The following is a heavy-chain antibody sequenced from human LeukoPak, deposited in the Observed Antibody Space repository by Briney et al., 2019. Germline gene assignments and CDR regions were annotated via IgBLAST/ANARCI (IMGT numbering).Heavy chain of an antibody. J-gene: IGHJ4*02. V-gene: IGHV3-30-3*01. D-gene: IGHD3-22*01. Sequence: GGSPRLSCAASGFTFSSYAMSWVRQAPGKGLEWVALISYDGSDKYYADSVKGRFTISRDNSKNTLYLQMNSLRAEDTAVYYCARGRAYYDGSGYYPDFDYWGQGTLVTVSS. CDR3: ARGRAYYDGSGYYPDFDY. CDR2: ISYDGSDK. CDR1: GFTFSSYA.